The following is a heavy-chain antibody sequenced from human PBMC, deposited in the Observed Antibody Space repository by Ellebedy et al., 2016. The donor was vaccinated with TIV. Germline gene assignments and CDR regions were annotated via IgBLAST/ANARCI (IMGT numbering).Heavy chain of an antibody. J-gene: IGHJ6*02. CDR2: MYSGGST. CDR1: GFTVSTNY. Sequence: PGGSLRLSCAASGFTVSTNYMSWVRQAPGKGLEWVSVMYSGGSTHYADSVKGRFTVSRDSSKNTLYLQMNSLRAEDTAVYYCARVYYYDYGMDVWGLGTTVTVS. CDR3: ARVYYYDYGMDV. V-gene: IGHV3-66*01.